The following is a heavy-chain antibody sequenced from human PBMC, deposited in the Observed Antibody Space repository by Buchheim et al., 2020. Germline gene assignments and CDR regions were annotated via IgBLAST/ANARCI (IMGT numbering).Heavy chain of an antibody. CDR2: IGAGGTNT. CDR3: AKAVHGSGYHFLDN. V-gene: IGHV3-23*01. D-gene: IGHD6-19*01. CDR1: GFTFSNSA. Sequence: EVQLLDSGGGLVQPGGSLRLSCAASGFTFSNSAMTWVRQAPGKGLEWVSRIGAGGTNTYYVDSVKGRFTISRDNSYNTLSLQMDSLRAEDTAVYYCAKAVHGSGYHFLDNWGQGTL. J-gene: IGHJ4*02.